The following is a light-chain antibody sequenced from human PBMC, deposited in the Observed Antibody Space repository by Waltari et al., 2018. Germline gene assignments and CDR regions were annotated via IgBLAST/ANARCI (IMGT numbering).Light chain of an antibody. CDR1: SSDIGGYDF. J-gene: IGLJ2*01. Sequence: QSTLTQPASVSGSRGQTITISCTGTSSDIGGYDFVSWYQHFPGKAPKLIIYDVNNRPSGGSDRFSGFKSGNTASLTISGLQTEDEAEYYCSSYTSTNTHVVFGGGTKLTVL. CDR2: DVN. CDR3: SSYTSTNTHVV. V-gene: IGLV2-14*03.